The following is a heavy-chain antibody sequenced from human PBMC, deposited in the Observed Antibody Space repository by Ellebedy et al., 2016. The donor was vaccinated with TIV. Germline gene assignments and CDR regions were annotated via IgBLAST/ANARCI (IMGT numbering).Heavy chain of an antibody. V-gene: IGHV3-21*01. Sequence: GESLKISCAASGFTFSSYSMNWVRQAPGKGLEWVSSISSSSSYIYYADSVKGRFTISRDNAKNSLYLQMNSLRAEDTAVYYCARTLRDTHYYYGMDVWGQGTTVTVSS. CDR2: ISSSSSYI. CDR3: ARTLRDTHYYYGMDV. D-gene: IGHD5-18*01. CDR1: GFTFSSYS. J-gene: IGHJ6*02.